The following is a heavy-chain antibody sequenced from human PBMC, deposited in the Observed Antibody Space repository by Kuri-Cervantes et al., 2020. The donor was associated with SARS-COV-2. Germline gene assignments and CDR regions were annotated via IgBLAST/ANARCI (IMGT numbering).Heavy chain of an antibody. CDR2: IWYDGSNK. D-gene: IGHD6-19*01. CDR1: GFTFSSYG. CDR3: ARNAVAGTYYYYMDV. Sequence: GESLKISCAASGFTFSSYGMHWVRQAPGKGLEWVAVIWYDGSNKYYADSVKGRFTISRDNSKNTLYLQMNSPRAEDTAVYYCARNAVAGTYYYYMDVWGKGTTVTVSS. J-gene: IGHJ6*03. V-gene: IGHV3-33*01.